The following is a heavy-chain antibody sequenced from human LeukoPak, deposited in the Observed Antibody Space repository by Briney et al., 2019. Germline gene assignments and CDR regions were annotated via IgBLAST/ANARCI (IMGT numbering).Heavy chain of an antibody. CDR1: GYTFTSYG. J-gene: IGHJ4*02. CDR3: ARDRDSYGYFGGGRAFDY. CDR2: ISAYNGNT. V-gene: IGHV1-18*01. Sequence: ASVKVSCKASGYTFTSYGISWVRQAPGQGLEWMGWISAYNGNTNYAQKLQGRVTMTTDTPTSTAYMELRSLRSDDTAVYYCARDRDSYGYFGGGRAFDYWGQGTLVTVSS. D-gene: IGHD5-18*01.